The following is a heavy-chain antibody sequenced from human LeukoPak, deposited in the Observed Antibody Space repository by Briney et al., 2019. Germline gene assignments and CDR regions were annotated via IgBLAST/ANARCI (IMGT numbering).Heavy chain of an antibody. CDR3: AKGSSGWSN. Sequence: SETLSLTCAVYGGSFSGYYWSWIRQPPVKGLEWIGEINHSGSTNYNPSLKSRVTISVDTSKNQFSLKLSSVTAADTAVYYCAKGSSGWSNWGQGTLVTVSS. J-gene: IGHJ4*02. CDR2: INHSGST. CDR1: GGSFSGYY. V-gene: IGHV4-34*01. D-gene: IGHD6-19*01.